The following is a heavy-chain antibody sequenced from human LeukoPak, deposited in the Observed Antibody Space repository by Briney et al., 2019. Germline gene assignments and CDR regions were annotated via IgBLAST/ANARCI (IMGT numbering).Heavy chain of an antibody. CDR1: GFTFSSYE. V-gene: IGHV3-48*03. J-gene: IGHJ4*02. D-gene: IGHD3-22*01. CDR3: ARAHYYDSSGLDF. CDR2: ISSSGSTI. Sequence: PGGSLRLSCVASGFTFSSYEMNWVRQAPGKGLEWVSYISSSGSTIYYADSLKGRFTISRDNAKNSLYLQMNSLRAEDTAVYYCARAHYYDSSGLDFWGQGTLVTVSS.